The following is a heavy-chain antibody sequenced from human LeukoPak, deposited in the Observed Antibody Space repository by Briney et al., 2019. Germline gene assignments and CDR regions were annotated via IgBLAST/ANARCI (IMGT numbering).Heavy chain of an antibody. D-gene: IGHD5-12*01. Sequence: GGSLRLSCAASGFTFSSYAMSWVRQAPGKGLEWVSAISGSGGSTYYADSVKGRFTISRDNSKNTLYLQMNSLRAEDTAVYYCATPVATIRADYYGMDVWGQGTTVTVSS. CDR3: ATPVATIRADYYGMDV. CDR1: GFTFSSYA. J-gene: IGHJ6*02. CDR2: ISGSGGST. V-gene: IGHV3-23*01.